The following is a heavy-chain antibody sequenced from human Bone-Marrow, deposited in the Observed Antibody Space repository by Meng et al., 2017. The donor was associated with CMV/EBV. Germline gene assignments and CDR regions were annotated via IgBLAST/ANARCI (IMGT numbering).Heavy chain of an antibody. CDR1: GYTFTSYY. D-gene: IGHD3-10*01. CDR3: ARALRITMVRGATFAY. Sequence: ASVKVSCKASGYTFTSYYMHWVRQAPGQGLEWMGIINPSGGSTSYAQKFQGRVTMTRDTSTSTVYMELSSLRSEDTAVYYCARALRITMVRGATFAYWGQGTLVPVDS. CDR2: INPSGGST. V-gene: IGHV1-46*01. J-gene: IGHJ4*02.